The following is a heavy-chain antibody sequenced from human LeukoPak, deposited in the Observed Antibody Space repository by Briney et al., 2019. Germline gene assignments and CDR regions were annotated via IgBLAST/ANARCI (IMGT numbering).Heavy chain of an antibody. CDR1: GYTFTSYG. J-gene: IGHJ3*02. V-gene: IGHV1-18*01. CDR3: ARDGATMIVVVIDAFDI. Sequence: ASVKVSCKASGYTFTSYGISWVRQAPGQGLEWMGWISAYNGNTNYAQKLRGRVTMTTDTSTSTAYMELRSLRSDDTAVYYCARDGATMIVVVIDAFDIWGQGTMVTVSS. D-gene: IGHD3-22*01. CDR2: ISAYNGNT.